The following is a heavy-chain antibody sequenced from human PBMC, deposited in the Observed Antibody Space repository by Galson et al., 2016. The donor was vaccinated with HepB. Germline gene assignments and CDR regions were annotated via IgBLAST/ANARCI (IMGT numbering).Heavy chain of an antibody. Sequence: SLRLSCAASGFTFSSNSNTWVRQAPGRGREWVSSISFSSGHINYADAVKGRFTMSRDNAEKSPYLQMDSLRAEDTAAYYCATFLKPDAITDWYFDLWGRGTLVTVSS. V-gene: IGHV3-21*01. J-gene: IGHJ2*01. CDR1: GFTFSSNS. CDR2: ISFSSGHI. D-gene: IGHD1-14*01. CDR3: ATFLKPDAITDWYFDL.